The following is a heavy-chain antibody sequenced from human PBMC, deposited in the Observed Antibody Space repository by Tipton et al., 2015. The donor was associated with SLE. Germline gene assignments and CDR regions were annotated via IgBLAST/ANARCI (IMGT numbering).Heavy chain of an antibody. CDR3: ASPGIAVAFDY. V-gene: IGHV4-31*03. D-gene: IGHD6-19*01. CDR1: GVSINNGYYY. Sequence: TLSLTCSVSGVSINNGYYYWSWIRQHPGRGLEWIGSIFYSGITYYNPSLKSRVTISGDTSKNQFSLKLSSVTAADTAVYYCASPGIAVAFDYWGQGTLVTVSS. J-gene: IGHJ4*02. CDR2: IFYSGIT.